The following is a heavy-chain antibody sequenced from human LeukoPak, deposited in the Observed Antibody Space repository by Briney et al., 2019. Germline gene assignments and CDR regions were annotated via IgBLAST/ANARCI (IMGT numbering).Heavy chain of an antibody. J-gene: IGHJ4*02. D-gene: IGHD3-22*01. V-gene: IGHV3-48*03. CDR2: ITSSGNTI. CDR3: ARANYYDISGYDY. CDR1: GFTFSSFW. Sequence: GGSLRLSCAASGFTFSSFWMSWVRQAPGKGLEWVSYITSSGNTIYYADSVKGRFTISRDNAKNSLYLQMNSLRAEDTAVYYCARANYYDISGYDYWGQGTLVTVSS.